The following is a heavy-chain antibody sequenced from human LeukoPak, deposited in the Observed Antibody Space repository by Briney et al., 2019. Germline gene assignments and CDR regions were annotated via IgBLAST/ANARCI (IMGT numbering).Heavy chain of an antibody. V-gene: IGHV4-31*03. CDR2: IYYSGST. CDR3: ARADPRYCGGDCYSGLAFDI. J-gene: IGHJ3*02. D-gene: IGHD2-21*02. Sequence: PSETLFLTCTVSGGSISSGGYYWSWIRQHPGKGLEWIGYIYYSGSTYYNPSLKSRVTISVDTSKNQFSLKLSSVTAADTAVYYCARADPRYCGGDCYSGLAFDIWGQGTMVTVSS. CDR1: GGSISSGGYY.